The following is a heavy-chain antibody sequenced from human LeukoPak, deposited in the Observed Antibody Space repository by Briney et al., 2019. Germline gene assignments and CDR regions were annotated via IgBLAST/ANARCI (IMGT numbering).Heavy chain of an antibody. D-gene: IGHD2-2*01. Sequence: ASVKVSCKASGYTFNSHGISWVRQAPGHGLEWMGWISAYNGNTNYAQKLQGRVTMTTDTSTSTAYMELRSLRSDDTAVYYCAREGMGYCSSTSCFYRLKRRAGGYFQHWGQGTLVTVSS. J-gene: IGHJ1*01. CDR2: ISAYNGNT. V-gene: IGHV1-18*01. CDR1: GYTFNSHG. CDR3: AREGMGYCSSTSCFYRLKRRAGGYFQH.